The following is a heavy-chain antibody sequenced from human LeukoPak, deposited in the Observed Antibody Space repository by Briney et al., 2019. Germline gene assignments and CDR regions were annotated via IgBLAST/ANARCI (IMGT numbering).Heavy chain of an antibody. J-gene: IGHJ2*01. CDR1: GGTVSSSHW. Sequence: AETLSLTCAVSGGTVSSSHWWSWVRQPPGKGPEWIGEIYHSGSTYYNPSLKSRVTISVDRSKNQFSLKLSSVTAADTAVYYCARDTSSSWYLGYFDLWGRGTLVTVSS. CDR2: IYHSGST. V-gene: IGHV4-4*02. CDR3: ARDTSSSWYLGYFDL. D-gene: IGHD6-13*01.